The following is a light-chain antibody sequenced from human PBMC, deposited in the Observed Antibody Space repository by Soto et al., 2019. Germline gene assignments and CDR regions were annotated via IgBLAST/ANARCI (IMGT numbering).Light chain of an antibody. J-gene: IGKJ1*01. Sequence: DIQMTQSPSSLSASVGDRVTITCRASQTINRYLNWYQQKPGKAPKLRIYAASNLQSGVPSRFTGSGSGTDFTLTISSLQPEDFATYYCQQSYGPPPTFGQGTKVE. CDR2: AAS. CDR3: QQSYGPPPT. V-gene: IGKV1-39*01. CDR1: QTINRY.